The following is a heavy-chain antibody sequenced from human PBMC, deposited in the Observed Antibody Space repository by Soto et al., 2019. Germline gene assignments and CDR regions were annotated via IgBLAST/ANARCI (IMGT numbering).Heavy chain of an antibody. D-gene: IGHD3-22*01. CDR1: GFTFSTYW. CDR3: AREGGYHYESRPFDY. J-gene: IGHJ4*02. CDR2: IKQDGSEK. Sequence: EVQLVESGGGLVQPGGSLRLSCAASGFTFSTYWMTWVRQAPGKGLEWVANIKQDGSEKYYVDSVKGRFTTSRDNTKNSLYLQMNSLRAEDTAVYYCAREGGYHYESRPFDYWGQGTLVTVSS. V-gene: IGHV3-7*03.